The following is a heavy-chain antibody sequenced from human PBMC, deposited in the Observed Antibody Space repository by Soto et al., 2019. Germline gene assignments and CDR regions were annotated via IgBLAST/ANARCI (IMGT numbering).Heavy chain of an antibody. V-gene: IGHV3-30-3*01. CDR3: ARDRYYYDSSGYPPV. Sequence: PGGSLRLSCAASGFTFSSYAMHWVRQAPGKGLEWVAVISYDGSNKYYADSVKGRFTISRDNSKNTLYLQMNSLRAEDTAVYYCARDRYYYDSSGYPPVWGQGTTVTVSS. J-gene: IGHJ6*02. CDR1: GFTFSSYA. D-gene: IGHD3-22*01. CDR2: ISYDGSNK.